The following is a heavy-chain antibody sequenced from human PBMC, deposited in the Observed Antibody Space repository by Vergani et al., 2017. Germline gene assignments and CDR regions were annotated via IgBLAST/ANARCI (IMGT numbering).Heavy chain of an antibody. CDR1: VFTFNQYG. J-gene: IGHJ5*02. Sequence: VQLVESGGGVVQPGRPLRLSCAASVFTFNQYGMHWVRQAPGKGLEWVAVTWYVGNNKQYADSVKGRFTISRDNSKSTMYLQMNSLRDEDTVVYYCARDLRLLYNRFDPWVQGTLVAVSS. CDR3: ARDLRLLYNRFDP. CDR2: TWYVGNNK. V-gene: IGHV3-33*01. D-gene: IGHD1-14*01.